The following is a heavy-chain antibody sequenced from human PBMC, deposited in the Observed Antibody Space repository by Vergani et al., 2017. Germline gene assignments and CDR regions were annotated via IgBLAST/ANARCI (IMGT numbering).Heavy chain of an antibody. CDR3: ARAGQQLETINWFDP. CDR2: ISAYNGNT. J-gene: IGHJ5*02. V-gene: IGHV1-18*01. CDR1: GYTFTSYG. D-gene: IGHD6-13*01. Sequence: QVQLVQSGAEVKKPGASVKVSCKASGYTFTSYGISWVRQAPGQGLEWMGWISAYNGNTNYAQKLQGRVTITADESTSTAYMELSSLRSENTAVYYCARAGQQLETINWFDPWGQGTLVTVSS.